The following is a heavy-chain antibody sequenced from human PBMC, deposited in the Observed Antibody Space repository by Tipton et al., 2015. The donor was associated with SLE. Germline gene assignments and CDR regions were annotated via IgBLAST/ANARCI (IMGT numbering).Heavy chain of an antibody. CDR1: GFTFSRYA. CDR2: IWYDGSDK. V-gene: IGHV3-33*01. CDR3: AGGDYHDSSGYYYDY. D-gene: IGHD3-22*01. J-gene: IGHJ4*02. Sequence: SLRLSCAASGFTFSRYAMHWVRQAPGKGLEWVGIIWYDGSDKFYAASVQGRFTISRDNAKNILYPQMNSLRAEDTAVYYCAGGDYHDSSGYYYDYWGQGTLVTVSS.